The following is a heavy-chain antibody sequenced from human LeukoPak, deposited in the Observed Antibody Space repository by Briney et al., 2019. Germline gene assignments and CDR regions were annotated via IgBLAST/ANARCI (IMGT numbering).Heavy chain of an antibody. V-gene: IGHV3-48*01. CDR3: ARDLDWAFDY. CDR2: ITRDSGII. Sequence: GGSLRLSCAASGFSSSSYSMNWVRQAPGKGLEWISYITRDSGIISYADSVKGRFTISRDNAKNSLYLQMSSLRAEDTAAYFCARDLDWAFDYWGQGTLVTVSS. CDR1: GFSSSSYS. D-gene: IGHD3-9*01. J-gene: IGHJ4*02.